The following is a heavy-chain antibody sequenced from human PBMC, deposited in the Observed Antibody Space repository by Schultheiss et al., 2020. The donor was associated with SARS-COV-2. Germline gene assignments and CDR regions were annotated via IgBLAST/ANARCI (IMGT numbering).Heavy chain of an antibody. J-gene: IGHJ6*02. D-gene: IGHD6-6*01. V-gene: IGHV3-30*18. Sequence: GGSLRLSCAASGFTFSSYGMHWVRQAPGKGLEWVAVISYDGSNKYYADSVKGRFTISRDYSKNTLYLQMNSLRAEDTALYYCAKYIAARLGYYYGMDVWGQGTTVTVSS. CDR1: GFTFSSYG. CDR3: AKYIAARLGYYYGMDV. CDR2: ISYDGSNK.